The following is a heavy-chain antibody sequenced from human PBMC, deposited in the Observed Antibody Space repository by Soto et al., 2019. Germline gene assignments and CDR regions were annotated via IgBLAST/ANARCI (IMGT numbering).Heavy chain of an antibody. D-gene: IGHD2-2*02. CDR2: IKQDGSEK. Sequence: LRLSCAASGFTFSSYWMSWVRQAPGKGLEWVANIKQDGSEKYYVDSVKGRFTISRDNTKNSLYLQMNSLRAEDTAVYYCARDLIVVVPAAIKGREYYFGYWGQGTLVTVSS. CDR1: GFTFSSYW. J-gene: IGHJ4*02. V-gene: IGHV3-7*03. CDR3: ARDLIVVVPAAIKGREYYFGY.